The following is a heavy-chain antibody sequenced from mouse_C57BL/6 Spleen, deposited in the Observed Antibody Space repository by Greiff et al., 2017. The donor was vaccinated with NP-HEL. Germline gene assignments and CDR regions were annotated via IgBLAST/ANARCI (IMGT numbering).Heavy chain of an antibody. CDR2: INPNNGGT. CDR1: GYTFTDYY. CDR3: ARAGGNYAMDY. V-gene: IGHV1-18*01. Sequence: VQLQQSGPELVKPGASVKIPCKASGYTFTDYYMDWVKQSPGKSLEWIGDINPNNGGTIYNQKFKGKATLPVDTSSSTAYMELRSLTSEDTAVYYCARAGGNYAMDYWGQGTSVTVSS. J-gene: IGHJ4*01.